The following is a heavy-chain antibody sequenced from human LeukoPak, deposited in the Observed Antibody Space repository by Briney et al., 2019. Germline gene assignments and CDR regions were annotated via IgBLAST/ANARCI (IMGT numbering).Heavy chain of an antibody. CDR1: GGTFSSYA. Sequence: RASVKVSCKASGGTFSSYAISWVRQAPGQGLEWMGGIIPIFGTANYAQKFQGRVTITADESTSTAYMELSSLRSEDTAVYYCARTLSQLLLGDFNWFDPWGQGTLVTVSS. J-gene: IGHJ5*02. CDR3: ARTLSQLLLGDFNWFDP. CDR2: IIPIFGTA. V-gene: IGHV1-69*13. D-gene: IGHD3-22*01.